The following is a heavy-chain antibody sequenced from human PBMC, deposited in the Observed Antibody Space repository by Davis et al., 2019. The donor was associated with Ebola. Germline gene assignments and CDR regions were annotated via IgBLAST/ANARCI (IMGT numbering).Heavy chain of an antibody. CDR3: AKRRFGELVGAVDP. CDR2: IKQDGSEK. Sequence: GGSLRLSCAASGFTFSSYWMSWVRQAPGKGLEWVANIKQDGSEKYYADSVKGRFTISRDNSKNTLYLQMNSLRAEETAVYYCAKRRFGELVGAVDPWGQGTLVTVSS. J-gene: IGHJ5*02. CDR1: GFTFSSYW. V-gene: IGHV3-7*01. D-gene: IGHD3-10*01.